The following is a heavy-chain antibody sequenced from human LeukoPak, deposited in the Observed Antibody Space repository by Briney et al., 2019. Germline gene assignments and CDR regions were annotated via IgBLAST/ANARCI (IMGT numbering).Heavy chain of an antibody. V-gene: IGHV3-53*01. J-gene: IGHJ4*02. Sequence: GGSLRLSCAVSGFTVSSNYMSWVRQAPGKGLECVSVVYSSGATFYTDSVRGRFTISRDNSKNILYLQMNSLRAEDTAVYYCARLVNPSGYWDWGQGTLVTVSS. D-gene: IGHD3-22*01. CDR2: VYSSGAT. CDR3: ARLVNPSGYWD. CDR1: GFTVSSNY.